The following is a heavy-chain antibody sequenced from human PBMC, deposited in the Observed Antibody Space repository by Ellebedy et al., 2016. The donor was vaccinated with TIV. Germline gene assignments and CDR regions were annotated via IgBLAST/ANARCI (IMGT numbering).Heavy chain of an antibody. CDR1: GGSISSGGYS. Sequence: LRLSCAVSGGSISSGGYSWSWIRQPPGKGLEWIGYIYHSGSTYYNPSLKSRVTISVDRSKNQFSLKLSSVTAADTAVYYCARRSALGWFDPWGQGTLVTVSS. V-gene: IGHV4-30-2*01. J-gene: IGHJ5*02. CDR2: IYHSGST. D-gene: IGHD7-27*01. CDR3: ARRSALGWFDP.